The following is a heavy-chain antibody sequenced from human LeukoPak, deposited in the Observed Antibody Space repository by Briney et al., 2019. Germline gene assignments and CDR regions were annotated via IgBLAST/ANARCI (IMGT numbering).Heavy chain of an antibody. CDR1: GFTFSYYA. J-gene: IGHJ4*02. CDR2: ITGTDGST. D-gene: IGHD3-10*01. V-gene: IGHV3-23*01. CDR3: AKAFNYGSGYNYKTFDS. Sequence: GGSLRLSCAASGFTFSYYAMSWVRQAPGEGLEWVSGITGTDGSTYYADSVKGRFTFSRDNSKSALYLQMNSLRAEDTALYYCAKAFNYGSGYNYKTFDSWGQGTLVTVSS.